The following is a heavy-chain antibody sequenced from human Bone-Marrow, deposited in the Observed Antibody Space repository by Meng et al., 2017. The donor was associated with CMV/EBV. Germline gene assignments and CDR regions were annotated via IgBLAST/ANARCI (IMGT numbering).Heavy chain of an antibody. CDR2: ISSSGSTI. CDR1: GFTFSDYY. J-gene: IGHJ3*02. CDR3: ARDKYQLPHNDAFDI. V-gene: IGHV3-11*04. Sequence: GGSLRLCCAASGFTFSDYYMSWIRQAPGKGLEWVSYISSSGSTIYYADSVKGRFTISRDNAKNSLYLQMNSLRAEDTAVYYCARDKYQLPHNDAFDIWGQGPMVTVSS. D-gene: IGHD2-2*01.